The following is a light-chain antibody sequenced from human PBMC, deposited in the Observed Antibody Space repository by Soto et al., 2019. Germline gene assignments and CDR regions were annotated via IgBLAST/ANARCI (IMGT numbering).Light chain of an antibody. Sequence: DPQMTQSPSTLSASVGDRVTITCRASQSISNWLAWYQQKPGKAPKLLIYKASSLQSGVPSRFSGSGSGTDFTLTISSLQPDDFAMYYCQQYNPYSRTFGQGTKVDIK. CDR2: KAS. J-gene: IGKJ1*01. V-gene: IGKV1-5*03. CDR3: QQYNPYSRT. CDR1: QSISNW.